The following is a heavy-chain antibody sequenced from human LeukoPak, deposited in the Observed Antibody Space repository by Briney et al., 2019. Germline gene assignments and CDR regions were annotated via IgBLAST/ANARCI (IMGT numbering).Heavy chain of an antibody. CDR2: INPNSGGT. Sequence: ASVKVSCKASGYTFTGYYMHWVRQAPGQGLEWMGWINPNSGGTNYAQKFQGRVTMTRDTSISTAYMELSRLRSDDTAVYYCAREVVPAAMGNWFDPWGQGTLVTASS. J-gene: IGHJ5*02. V-gene: IGHV1-2*02. D-gene: IGHD2-2*01. CDR3: AREVVPAAMGNWFDP. CDR1: GYTFTGYY.